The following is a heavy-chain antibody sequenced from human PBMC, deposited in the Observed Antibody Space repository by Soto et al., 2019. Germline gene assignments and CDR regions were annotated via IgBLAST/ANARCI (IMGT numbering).Heavy chain of an antibody. J-gene: IGHJ4*02. CDR1: GFTFSNYA. Sequence: VQLLESGGGLEQPGGSLRLSCAASGFTFSNYAMTWVRQAPGKGLEWVSAISSSGGSTYYADSVKGRFTISRDNSKNTLYLQMNSLRAEDTAVYYCAKRDHYDTSGYWGQGTLVTVSS. CDR3: AKRDHYDTSGY. V-gene: IGHV3-23*01. CDR2: ISSSGGST. D-gene: IGHD3-22*01.